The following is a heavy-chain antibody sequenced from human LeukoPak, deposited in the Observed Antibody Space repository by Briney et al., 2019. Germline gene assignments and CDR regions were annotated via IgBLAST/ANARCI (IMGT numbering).Heavy chain of an antibody. Sequence: SVKVSCKASGGTFSSYAISWVRQAPGQGLEWMGGIIPTFGTANYAQKFQGRVTITADESTSTAYMELSSLRSEDTAVYYCARGRGYYDSSGYPFYFDYWGQGTLVTVSS. CDR1: GGTFSSYA. CDR2: IIPTFGTA. J-gene: IGHJ4*02. D-gene: IGHD3-22*01. V-gene: IGHV1-69*13. CDR3: ARGRGYYDSSGYPFYFDY.